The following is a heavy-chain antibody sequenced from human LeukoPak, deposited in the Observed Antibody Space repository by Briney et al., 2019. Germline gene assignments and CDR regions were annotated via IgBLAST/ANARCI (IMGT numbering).Heavy chain of an antibody. CDR2: ISSSSSYT. D-gene: IGHD3-10*01. J-gene: IGHJ6*02. CDR3: ARDSSLLWFGELFARPYYYYGMDV. Sequence: GGSLRLSCAASGFTFSDYYMSWIRQAPGKGLEWVSYISSSSSYTNYADSVKGRFTISRDNAKNSLYLQMNSLRAEDTAVYYCARDSSLLWFGELFARPYYYYGMDVWGQGTTVTVSS. CDR1: GFTFSDYY. V-gene: IGHV3-11*06.